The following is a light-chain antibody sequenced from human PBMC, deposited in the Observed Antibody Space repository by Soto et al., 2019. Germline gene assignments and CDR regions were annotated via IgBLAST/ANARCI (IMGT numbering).Light chain of an antibody. Sequence: DIQMTQSPSTLSASLGDRVTLTCRASQSINSRLAWYQQKPGKAPKFLIYKTSNIAGGVPLRFSGSGSETEFTLTISGLQPDDFAIYYCQHYKSWPRTFGQGTKVDIK. J-gene: IGKJ1*01. V-gene: IGKV1-5*03. CDR3: QHYKSWPRT. CDR1: QSINSR. CDR2: KTS.